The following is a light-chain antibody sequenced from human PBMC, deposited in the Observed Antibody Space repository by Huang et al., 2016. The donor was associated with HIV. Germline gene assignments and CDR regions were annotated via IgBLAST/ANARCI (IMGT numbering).Light chain of an antibody. CDR2: WAS. J-gene: IGKJ2*01. Sequence: IVMTQSPESLSVSLGERATINCKSSQSVLYKSDKRNYVAWDQEKPGQSPKVLIYWASTRQSVVPDRFRGSGSGTNFTLTIDSFQAEDVALYYCQQYFSTPTFGLGTKLEI. CDR1: QSVLYKSDKRNY. V-gene: IGKV4-1*01. CDR3: QQYFSTPT.